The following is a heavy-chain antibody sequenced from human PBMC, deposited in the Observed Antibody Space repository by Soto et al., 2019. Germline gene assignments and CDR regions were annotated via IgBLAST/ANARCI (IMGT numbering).Heavy chain of an antibody. V-gene: IGHV1-18*01. CDR1: RYIFTNYG. CDR2: ITTYNGNT. Sequence: QVQLVQSGVEVREPGASVKVSCKAVRYIFTNYGVSWVRQAPGQGLEWMGWITTYNGNTEYAQKFQGRVTMTTDASTSTADMELGTRTSAATASYYCARGLTGSGMDVWGQGTTVTVSS. CDR3: ARGLTGSGMDV. J-gene: IGHJ6*02.